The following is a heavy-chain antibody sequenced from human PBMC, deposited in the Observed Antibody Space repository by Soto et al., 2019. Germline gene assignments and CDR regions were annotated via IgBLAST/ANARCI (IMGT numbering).Heavy chain of an antibody. D-gene: IGHD3-10*01. V-gene: IGHV4-34*01. J-gene: IGHJ4*02. Sequence: SETLSLTCAVYGGSFSGYYWSWIRQPPGKGQEWIGEINHSGSTNYNPSHKSRVTISVDTSKNQFSLKLSSVTAADTAVYYCARGRRITMVRGVVRGDYFDYWGQGTLVTVSS. CDR1: GGSFSGYY. CDR2: INHSGST. CDR3: ARGRRITMVRGVVRGDYFDY.